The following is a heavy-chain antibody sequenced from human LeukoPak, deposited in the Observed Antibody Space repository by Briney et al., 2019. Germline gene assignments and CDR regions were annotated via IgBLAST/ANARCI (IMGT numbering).Heavy chain of an antibody. Sequence: GGSLRLSCAASGFTFSNAWMSWVRQAPGEGLEWVGRIKSKTDGGTTEYAALVKGRFTISRDDSKNTLYLQMNSLKTEDTAVYYCTATNDYYDSSGDYYNLNFDYWGQGTLVTVSS. CDR1: GFTFSNAW. D-gene: IGHD3-22*01. V-gene: IGHV3-15*01. J-gene: IGHJ4*02. CDR3: TATNDYYDSSGDYYNLNFDY. CDR2: IKSKTDGGTT.